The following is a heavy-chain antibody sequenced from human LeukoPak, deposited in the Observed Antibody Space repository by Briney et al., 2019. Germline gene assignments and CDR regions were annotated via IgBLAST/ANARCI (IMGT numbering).Heavy chain of an antibody. CDR1: GGTFSSYA. J-gene: IGHJ4*02. Sequence: ASVKVSCKASGGTFSSYAISWVRQAPGQGLEWMGRIIPILGIANYAQKFQGRVTITADKSTSTAYMELSSLRSEDTAVYYCARVLAYGYDYPFDYWGQGTLVTVSS. CDR3: ARVLAYGYDYPFDY. D-gene: IGHD5-12*01. V-gene: IGHV1-69*04. CDR2: IIPILGIA.